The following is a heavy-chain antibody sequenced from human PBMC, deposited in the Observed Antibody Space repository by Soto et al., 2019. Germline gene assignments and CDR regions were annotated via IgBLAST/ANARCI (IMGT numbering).Heavy chain of an antibody. CDR1: GYTFTSYG. Sequence: GASVNVSCKASGYTFTSYGISWVRQAPGQGLEWMGWISAYNGNTDYAQKLQGRVTMTTDTSTSTAYMELRSLRSDDTAVYYCARDDCSGGNCYFDYWGQGTLVTVSS. D-gene: IGHD2-15*01. CDR2: ISAYNGNT. J-gene: IGHJ4*02. V-gene: IGHV1-18*01. CDR3: ARDDCSGGNCYFDY.